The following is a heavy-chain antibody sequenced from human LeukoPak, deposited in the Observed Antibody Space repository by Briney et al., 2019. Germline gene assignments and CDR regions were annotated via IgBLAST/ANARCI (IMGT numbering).Heavy chain of an antibody. J-gene: IGHJ3*02. D-gene: IGHD5-18*01. CDR3: ARDQAGYSYGLDAFDI. CDR2: INPNSGGT. V-gene: IGHV1-2*02. Sequence: ASVKVSCKASGYTFPSYYMHWVRQAPGQGLERMGWINPNSGGTNYAQKFQGRVTMTRDTSISTAYMELSRLRSDDTAVYYCARDQAGYSYGLDAFDIWGQGTMVTVSS. CDR1: GYTFPSYY.